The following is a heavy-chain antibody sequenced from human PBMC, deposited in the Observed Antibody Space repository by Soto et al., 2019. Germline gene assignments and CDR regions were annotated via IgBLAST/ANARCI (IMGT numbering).Heavy chain of an antibody. V-gene: IGHV1-8*01. D-gene: IGHD2-15*01. J-gene: IGHJ5*02. CDR3: ARGRAGCSGGSCYYSWLDP. Sequence: QVQLVQSGAEVKKPGASVKVSCKASGYTFTSYDINWVRQATGQGLEWMGWMNPNSGNTGYAQKFQGRVTMTRNTSISTAYMELSSLRSEDTAVYYCARGRAGCSGGSCYYSWLDPWGQGTLVTVSS. CDR2: MNPNSGNT. CDR1: GYTFTSYD.